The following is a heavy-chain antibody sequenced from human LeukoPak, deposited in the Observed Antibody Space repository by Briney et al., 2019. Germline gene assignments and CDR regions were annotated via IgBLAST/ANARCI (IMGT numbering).Heavy chain of an antibody. D-gene: IGHD6-6*01. CDR1: GGTFSSYA. CDR2: IIPIFGTA. V-gene: IGHV1-69*13. J-gene: IGHJ6*03. CDR3: ARDEYSSSPGYYYYMDV. Sequence: ASVKVSCKASGGTFSSYAISWVRQAPGQGLEWMGGIIPIFGTANYAQKFQGRVTITADESTSTAYMELSSLRSEDTAVYYCARDEYSSSPGYYYYMDVWGQGTMVTVSS.